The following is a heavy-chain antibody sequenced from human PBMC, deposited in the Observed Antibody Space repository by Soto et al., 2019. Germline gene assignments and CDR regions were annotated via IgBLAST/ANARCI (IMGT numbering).Heavy chain of an antibody. CDR2: ISSAVNT. Sequence: PGGSLRLSCAGSGFTFSNYAMSWVRQAPGKGLEWVSAISSAVNTYYADSVKGRFTISRDNSKNTLSLQMNSLRAEDTAGYYCAKQVRDGTSSPYYFDYWGQGTLVTVSS. CDR3: AKQVRDGTSSPYYFDY. D-gene: IGHD6-6*01. V-gene: IGHV3-23*01. CDR1: GFTFSNYA. J-gene: IGHJ4*02.